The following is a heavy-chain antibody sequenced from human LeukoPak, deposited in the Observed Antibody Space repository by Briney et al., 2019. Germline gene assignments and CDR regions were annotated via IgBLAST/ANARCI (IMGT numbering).Heavy chain of an antibody. J-gene: IGHJ1*01. D-gene: IGHD3-9*01. Sequence: GGSLRLSCAASGFTVSSNYMNWVRQAPGKGLEWVSIIYSSGITYYAESVKGHFTISRDNSKNTLYLQMNSLGAEDTAVYYCTKWGDYDGLTGYYDSDCWGQGTLVTVSS. CDR1: GFTVSSNY. CDR3: TKWGDYDGLTGYYDSDC. V-gene: IGHV3-53*01. CDR2: IYSSGIT.